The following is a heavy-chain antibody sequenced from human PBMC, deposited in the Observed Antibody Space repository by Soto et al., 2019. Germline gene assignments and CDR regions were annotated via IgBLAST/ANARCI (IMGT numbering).Heavy chain of an antibody. Sequence: ASVKVSCKASGYTFADFYIHWVRQAPGQGFEWMGWMNPNTGGANYAQKFLGRVAMTRDTSISTAYMELRRLSSNDTAVYFCATSTYDAFWSGAFWGKGTLVNVSA. J-gene: IGHJ4*02. V-gene: IGHV1-2*02. CDR3: ATSTYDAFWSGAF. CDR1: GYTFADFY. D-gene: IGHD3-3*01. CDR2: MNPNTGGA.